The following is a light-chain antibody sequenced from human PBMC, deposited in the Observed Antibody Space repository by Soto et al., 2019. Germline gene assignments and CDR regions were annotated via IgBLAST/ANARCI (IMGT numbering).Light chain of an antibody. Sequence: QSALTQPASVSGSPGQSITISCTGTNSDVGGYNYVSWYQQHPGKAPELMIYEVSHRPSGVSNRFSGPKSGNTASLTISGLQAEDEADYYCSSYTSISTLYVFGTGTKVTVL. V-gene: IGLV2-14*01. CDR3: SSYTSISTLYV. J-gene: IGLJ1*01. CDR1: NSDVGGYNY. CDR2: EVS.